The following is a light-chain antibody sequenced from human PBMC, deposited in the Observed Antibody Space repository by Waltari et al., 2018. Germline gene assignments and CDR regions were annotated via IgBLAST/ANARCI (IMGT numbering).Light chain of an antibody. V-gene: IGLV2-14*01. CDR1: SSDVGGYNS. CDR3: SSYTSSSTLV. CDR2: DVS. Sequence: QSALTQPASVSGSPGQSLTISCTGTSSDVGGYNSVSWYQQHPGKAPKLMIYDVSKRSSGVSNRFSGSKSGNTASLTISGLQAEDEADYYCSSYTSSSTLVFGGGTKLTVL. J-gene: IGLJ3*02.